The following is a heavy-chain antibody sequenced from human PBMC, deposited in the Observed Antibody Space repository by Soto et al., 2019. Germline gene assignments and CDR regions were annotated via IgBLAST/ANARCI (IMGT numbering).Heavy chain of an antibody. V-gene: IGHV1-18*01. J-gene: IGHJ4*02. CDR1: GYTFATST. Sequence: QLQLVQSGPEAKKPGASVKVSCKASGYTFATSTISWLRQAPGQGPEWMGWIKAYSGNTNYAQKLQGRLTMTTDTSTSTANMALRSLTTDDTAKYYCAIADYGDDDYWGQGTRVNVSS. CDR3: AIADYGDDDY. CDR2: IKAYSGNT. D-gene: IGHD4-17*01.